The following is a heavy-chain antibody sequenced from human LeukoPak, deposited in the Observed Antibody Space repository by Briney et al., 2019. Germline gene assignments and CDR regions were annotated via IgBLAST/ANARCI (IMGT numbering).Heavy chain of an antibody. Sequence: GGSLRLSCAASAFTFSSYAMSWVRQAPGKGLEWVSAISGSGGSTYYADSVKGRFTISRDNSKNTLYLQMNSLRAEDTAVYYCAKGYCYGSGSYITPLGYWGQGTLVTVSS. D-gene: IGHD3-10*01. CDR1: AFTFSSYA. V-gene: IGHV3-23*01. J-gene: IGHJ4*02. CDR2: ISGSGGST. CDR3: AKGYCYGSGSYITPLGY.